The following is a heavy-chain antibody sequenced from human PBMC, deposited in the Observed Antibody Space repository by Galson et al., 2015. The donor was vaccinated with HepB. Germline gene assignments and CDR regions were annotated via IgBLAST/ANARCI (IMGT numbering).Heavy chain of an antibody. Sequence: SLRLSCAASGFTFSSYSMNWVRQAPGKGLEWVSSISSSSSYIYYADSVKGRFTISRDNAKNSLYLQMNSLRAEDTAVYYCARDSPTQQLVQVDYWGQGTLVTVSS. J-gene: IGHJ4*02. CDR1: GFTFSSYS. D-gene: IGHD6-13*01. CDR3: ARDSPTQQLVQVDY. CDR2: ISSSSSYI. V-gene: IGHV3-21*01.